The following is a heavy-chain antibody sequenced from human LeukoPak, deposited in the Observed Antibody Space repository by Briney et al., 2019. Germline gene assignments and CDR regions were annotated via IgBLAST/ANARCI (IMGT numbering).Heavy chain of an antibody. V-gene: IGHV3-23*01. CDR3: ETDVMIPRG. D-gene: IGHD3-16*01. J-gene: IGHJ1*01. CDR1: GFTFSSYA. Sequence: GGSLRLSCAASGFTFSSYAMSWGRQAPGKGLEWVSAISGSGGSTYYADSVKGRFTISRDKSKNTLYLQMTCLRAQDTAVYDFETDVMIPRGWGESTLVTVSS. CDR2: ISGSGGST.